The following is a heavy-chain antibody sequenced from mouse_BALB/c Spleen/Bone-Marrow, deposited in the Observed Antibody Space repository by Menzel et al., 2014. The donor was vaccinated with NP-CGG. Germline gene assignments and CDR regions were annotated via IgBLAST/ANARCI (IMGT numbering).Heavy chain of an antibody. CDR1: GFTFSSYT. D-gene: IGHD2-4*01. CDR2: ISSGGSYT. V-gene: IGHV5-6-4*01. J-gene: IGHJ2*01. Sequence: EVQVVESGGGLVKPGGSLKLSCAASGFTFSSYTMSWVRQTPEKRLEWVASISSGGSYTYYPDSVKGRFTISRDNAKNTLYLQMSSLNSEDTAVYYCTIEEDYDSLFDYWGRGTALTVSS. CDR3: TIEEDYDSLFDY.